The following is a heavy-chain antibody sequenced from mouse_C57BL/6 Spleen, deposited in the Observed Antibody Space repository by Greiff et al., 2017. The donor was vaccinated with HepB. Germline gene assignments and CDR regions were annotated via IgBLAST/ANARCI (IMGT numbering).Heavy chain of an antibody. CDR1: GFTFSDYG. Sequence: EVQLVESGGGLVKPGGSLKLSCAASGFTFSDYGMHWVRQAPEKGLEWVAYISSGSSTIYYADTVKGRFTISRDNAKNTLFLQMTSLRSEDTAMYYCASQSYYYGPWFAYWGQGTLVTVSA. V-gene: IGHV5-17*01. CDR3: ASQSYYYGPWFAY. J-gene: IGHJ3*01. CDR2: ISSGSSTI. D-gene: IGHD1-1*01.